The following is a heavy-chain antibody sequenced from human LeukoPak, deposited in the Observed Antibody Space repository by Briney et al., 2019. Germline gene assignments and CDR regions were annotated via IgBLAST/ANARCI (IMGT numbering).Heavy chain of an antibody. CDR3: ATDQRGAGLGFVYGSGSFNGLDV. Sequence: ASVKVSCKVSGYTLTELSMHWVRQAPGKGLEWMGGFDPEDSETIYAQKFQGRVTMTEDTSSDTGYMELSSLRSEDAAVYYCATDQRGAGLGFVYGSGSFNGLDVWGQGTTVTVSS. CDR1: GYTLTELS. CDR2: FDPEDSET. V-gene: IGHV1-24*01. D-gene: IGHD3-10*01. J-gene: IGHJ6*02.